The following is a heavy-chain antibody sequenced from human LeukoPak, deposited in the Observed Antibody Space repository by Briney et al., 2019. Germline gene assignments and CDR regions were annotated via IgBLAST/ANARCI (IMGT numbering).Heavy chain of an antibody. V-gene: IGHV4-59*08. CDR2: IYYSGST. CDR3: ARGGYYYDSSVDY. J-gene: IGHJ4*02. D-gene: IGHD3-22*01. CDR1: GGSISSYY. Sequence: SETLSLTCTVSGGSISSYYWSWIRQPPGKGLEWIGYIYYSGSTNYNPSLKSRVTISVDTSKNQFSLKLSSVTAADTAVYYCARGGYYYDSSVDYWGQGTLVTVSS.